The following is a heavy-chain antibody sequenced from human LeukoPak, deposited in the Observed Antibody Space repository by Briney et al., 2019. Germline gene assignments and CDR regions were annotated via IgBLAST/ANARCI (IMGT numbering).Heavy chain of an antibody. CDR3: ARGSTIAVAGIDY. V-gene: IGHV4-34*01. J-gene: IGHJ4*02. CDR1: GGSFSGYY. Sequence: SETLSLTCAVYGGSFSGYYWSWIRQPLGKGLEWIGEINHSGSTNYNPSLKSRVTLSVDTSKNQFSLKLSSVTAADTAVYYCARGSTIAVAGIDYWGQGTLVTVSS. CDR2: INHSGST. D-gene: IGHD6-19*01.